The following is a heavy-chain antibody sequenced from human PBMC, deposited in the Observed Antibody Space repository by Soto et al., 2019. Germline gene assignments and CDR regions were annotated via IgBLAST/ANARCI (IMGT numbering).Heavy chain of an antibody. CDR2: ISGSGGST. Sequence: EVQLLESGGGLVQPGGSLRLSCAASGFTFSSYAMSWVRQAPGKGLEWVLAISGSGGSTYYADSVKGRFTISRDNSKNTLYRQMNSLRAEDTAVYYCAKEGPLGYYDILTGSLDVWGKGTTVTVSS. J-gene: IGHJ6*04. CDR3: AKEGPLGYYDILTGSLDV. D-gene: IGHD3-9*01. V-gene: IGHV3-23*01. CDR1: GFTFSSYA.